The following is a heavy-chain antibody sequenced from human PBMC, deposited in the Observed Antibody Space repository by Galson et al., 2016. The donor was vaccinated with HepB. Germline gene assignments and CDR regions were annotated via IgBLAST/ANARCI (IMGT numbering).Heavy chain of an antibody. Sequence: SLRLSCAASGFAFDDYAMHWVRQAPGKGLEWVSGITWNSNKMDYADSVKGRSTVSRDNAKMSVFLQMDSLRTEDTALYYCAKDMISSGSYYAFDYWGQGTPVTVSS. CDR2: ITWNSNKM. CDR3: AKDMISSGSYYAFDY. CDR1: GFAFDDYA. V-gene: IGHV3-9*01. J-gene: IGHJ4*02. D-gene: IGHD1-26*01.